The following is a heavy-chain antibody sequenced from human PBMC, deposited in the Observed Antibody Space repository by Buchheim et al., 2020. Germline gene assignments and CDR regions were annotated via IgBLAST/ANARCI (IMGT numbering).Heavy chain of an antibody. V-gene: IGHV3-15*01. CDR3: ATDRYYDSSFFDY. CDR2: IKSKADGGTA. J-gene: IGHJ4*02. D-gene: IGHD3-22*01. CDR1: EFSFIDAW. Sequence: EVQLVESGGGLIKPGGSLRLSCVVSEFSFIDAWMSWVRQAPGKGLEWVARIKSKADGGTAVHAETVRGRFNISRDDSKNTLYLQMNSLKTEDTGVYYCATDRYYDSSFFDYWGQGTL.